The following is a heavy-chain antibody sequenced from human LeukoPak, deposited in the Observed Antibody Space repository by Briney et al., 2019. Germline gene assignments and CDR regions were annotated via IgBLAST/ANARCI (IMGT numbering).Heavy chain of an antibody. Sequence: KESGPTLVKPTQTLTLTCTFSGFSLSTSGVGVGWIRQPPGKALEWLALIYWDDDKRYSPSLKSRLTITKDTSKNQVVLTMTNMDPVDTATYYCAHHVLPSRKRGNGYYFDYWGQGTLVTVSS. D-gene: IGHD1-14*01. CDR1: GFSLSTSGVG. CDR3: AHHVLPSRKRGNGYYFDY. CDR2: IYWDDDK. V-gene: IGHV2-5*02. J-gene: IGHJ4*02.